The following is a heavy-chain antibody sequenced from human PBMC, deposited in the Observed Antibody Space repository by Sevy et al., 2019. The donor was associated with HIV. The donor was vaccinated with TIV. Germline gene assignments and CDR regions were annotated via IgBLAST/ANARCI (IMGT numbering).Heavy chain of an antibody. D-gene: IGHD6-19*01. CDR2: ISSSSSTI. CDR1: GFTFSSYS. J-gene: IGHJ4*02. V-gene: IGHV3-48*02. Sequence: GGSLRLSCAASGFTFSSYSMNWVRQAPGKGLEWVSYISSSSSTIYYADSVKGRLTISRDNVKNSLYLQMNSLRDEDTAVYYCAREISGWSQRLDYWGQGTLVTVS. CDR3: AREISGWSQRLDY.